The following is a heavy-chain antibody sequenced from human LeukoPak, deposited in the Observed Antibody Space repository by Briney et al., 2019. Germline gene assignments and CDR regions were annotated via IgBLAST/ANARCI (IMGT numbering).Heavy chain of an antibody. CDR2: INHSGST. J-gene: IGHJ3*02. CDR3: ARTSYYYDSSGDRYDAFDI. CDR1: GGSFSGYY. V-gene: IGHV4-34*01. D-gene: IGHD3-22*01. Sequence: SETLSLTCAVYGGSFSGYYWSWIRQPPGKGLEWIGEINHSGSTNYNPSLKSRVTISVDTSKNQFSLKLSSVTAADTAVYYCARTSYYYDSSGDRYDAFDIWGQGTMVTVSS.